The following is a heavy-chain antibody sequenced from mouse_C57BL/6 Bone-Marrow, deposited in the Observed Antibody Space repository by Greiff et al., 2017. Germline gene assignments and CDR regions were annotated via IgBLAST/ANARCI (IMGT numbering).Heavy chain of an antibody. CDR2: IYPRSGNT. J-gene: IGHJ4*01. CDR3: ARAPYYYGSSFYYAMDY. D-gene: IGHD1-1*01. Sequence: QVPLQQSGAELARPGASVKLSCKASGYTFPSYGISWVKQRTGQGLEWIGEIYPRSGNTYYNEKFKGKDTLTADKSSSTAYMELRSLTSEDSAVYFCARAPYYYGSSFYYAMDYWGQGTSVTVSS. CDR1: GYTFPSYG. V-gene: IGHV1-81*01.